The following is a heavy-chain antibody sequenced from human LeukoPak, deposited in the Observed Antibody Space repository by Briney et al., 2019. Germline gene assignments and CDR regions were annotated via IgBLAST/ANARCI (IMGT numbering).Heavy chain of an antibody. CDR3: AMGYRSAYSWDS. J-gene: IGHJ4*02. D-gene: IGHD5-18*01. CDR2: IKGDGTST. Sequence: AGGSLRLSCAASGFTFSSYYMFWVRQAPGKGLAWVSTIKGDGTSTKYADSVRGRFTVSRDNARNTLYLQLNSLRAEDTAIYYCAMGYRSAYSWDSWDQGTLVTVSS. CDR1: GFTFSSYY. V-gene: IGHV3-74*03.